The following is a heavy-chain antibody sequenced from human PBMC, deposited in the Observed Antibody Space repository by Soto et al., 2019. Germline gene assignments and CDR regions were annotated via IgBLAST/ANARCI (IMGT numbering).Heavy chain of an antibody. Sequence: EVKLLESGGGLVQPGGSLRLSCAASGFRFWTYSMSWVRQAPGKGLEWVSGISGDGSATSYADSLKGRFTVSRDNSKDTLFLQMNTLRVEDTAVYYCAKTRRYDNNDYHRDGFDVWGPGTAVTDS. CDR2: ISGDGSAT. CDR3: AKTRRYDNNDYHRDGFDV. D-gene: IGHD5-12*01. CDR1: GFRFWTYS. V-gene: IGHV3-23*01. J-gene: IGHJ3*01.